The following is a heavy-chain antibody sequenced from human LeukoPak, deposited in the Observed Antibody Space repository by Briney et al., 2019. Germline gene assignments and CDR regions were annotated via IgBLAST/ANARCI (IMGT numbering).Heavy chain of an antibody. Sequence: SETLSLTCTVSGGSISSYYWSWIRQPPGKGLEWIGYIYYSGSTNYNPSLKSRVTISVDTSKNQFSLKLSSVTAADTAVYYCARHESGFWSGPSRRPRGGMDVWGQGTTVTVSS. J-gene: IGHJ6*02. CDR3: ARHESGFWSGPSRRPRGGMDV. CDR1: GGSISSYY. V-gene: IGHV4-59*08. D-gene: IGHD3-3*01. CDR2: IYYSGST.